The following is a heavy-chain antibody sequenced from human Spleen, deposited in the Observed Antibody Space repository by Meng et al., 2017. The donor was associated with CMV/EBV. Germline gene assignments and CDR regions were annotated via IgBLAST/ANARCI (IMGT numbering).Heavy chain of an antibody. J-gene: IGHJ4*02. V-gene: IGHV4-34*01. Sequence: GSLRLSCAVYGGSFSGYYWSWIRQPPGKGLEWIGEINHTGSTNYNPSLKSRVTLSLDTSMSQFSLRLSSVTAADTAVYYCARVGEWYDSSAHFDYWGQGTLVTVSS. CDR1: GGSFSGYY. CDR3: ARVGEWYDSSAHFDY. CDR2: INHTGST. D-gene: IGHD3-22*01.